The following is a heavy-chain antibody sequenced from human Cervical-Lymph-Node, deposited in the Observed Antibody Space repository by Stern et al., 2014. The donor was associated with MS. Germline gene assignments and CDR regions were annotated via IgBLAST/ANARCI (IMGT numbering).Heavy chain of an antibody. CDR1: GFSLSTSGVG. D-gene: IGHD5-24*01. Sequence: QVTLKESGPTLVRPTQTLTLTCAFSGFSLSTSGVGVGWIRQPPGKALGGLVLIYWDDDKRYRPSLRSRLTITKDTSKNQVVLTMTNMDPVDTATYYCAHARRDGYNLAFDFWGQGTMVTVSS. CDR3: AHARRDGYNLAFDF. J-gene: IGHJ3*01. CDR2: IYWDDDK. V-gene: IGHV2-5*02.